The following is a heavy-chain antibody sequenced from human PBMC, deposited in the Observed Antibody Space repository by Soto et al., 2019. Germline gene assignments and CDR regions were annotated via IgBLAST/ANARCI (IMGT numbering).Heavy chain of an antibody. CDR3: AKKGATVSPSNYFDY. CDR1: GFMFSSYS. Sequence: GGSLRLSCTASGFMFSSYSMNWVRQAPGKGLEWVSAISERGGTATYYADSVKGRFTISRDNSKNTLYLQMNSLTVEDTAIYYCAKKGATVSPSNYFDYWGQGTLVTVSS. D-gene: IGHD4-17*01. J-gene: IGHJ4*02. CDR2: ISERGGTAT. V-gene: IGHV3-23*01.